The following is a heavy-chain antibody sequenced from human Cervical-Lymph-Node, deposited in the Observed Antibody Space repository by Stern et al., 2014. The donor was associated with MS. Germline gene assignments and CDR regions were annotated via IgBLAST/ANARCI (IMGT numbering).Heavy chain of an antibody. V-gene: IGHV3-30*04. CDR2: MSIDGTNK. CDR3: ARDREEYTFYYYYGMDV. J-gene: IGHJ6*02. D-gene: IGHD2/OR15-2a*01. CDR1: GFYISACA. Sequence: VQLVESGRGVVQPGRTLCLSCTVSGFYISACALFWVCQAPATGRGRVALMSIDGTNKYYSYCVKGRFTVSRDNSVNTLYLQMSSLRVDDTAVYSCARDREEYTFYYYYGMDVWGQGTTVTVSS.